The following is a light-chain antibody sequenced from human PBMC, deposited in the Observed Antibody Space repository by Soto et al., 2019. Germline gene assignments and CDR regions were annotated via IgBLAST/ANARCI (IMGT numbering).Light chain of an antibody. V-gene: IGKV3-20*01. CDR2: GAS. Sequence: EIVLTRSPGTLSLSPGERATLSCRASQTVSSNNLAWYQQKRGQAPRLLIYGASSRAAAIPDRFRGSGSGTDFTLIISSLAPENFAVYYWQQYGSSPFTFGPGTKVDIK. J-gene: IGKJ3*01. CDR1: QTVSSNN. CDR3: QQYGSSPFT.